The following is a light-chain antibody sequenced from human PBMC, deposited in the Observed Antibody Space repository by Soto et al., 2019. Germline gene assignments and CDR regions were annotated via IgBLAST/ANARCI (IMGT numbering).Light chain of an antibody. CDR2: EVS. CDR3: CSFAGSFYV. V-gene: IGLV2-11*01. J-gene: IGLJ1*01. Sequence: PQPPPVSWSPGQSIAISCTGTSRDVYAYDFVSWYQHHPGKAPKLIISEVSKRPSGVSHRFSGSKSGNTASLTISGLQAEDESDYFCCSFAGSFYVFGTGTKVTVL. CDR1: SRDVYAYDF.